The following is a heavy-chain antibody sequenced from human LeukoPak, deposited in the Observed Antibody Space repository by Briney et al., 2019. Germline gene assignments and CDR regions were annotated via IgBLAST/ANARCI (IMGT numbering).Heavy chain of an antibody. CDR2: IYGGDAA. CDR1: GINVSSNY. J-gene: IGHJ4*02. D-gene: IGHD6-13*01. Sequence: GGSLRLSCAASGINVSSNYMTWIRQAPGKGLEWVSLIYGGDAAYYAESVRGRFMISRDNLKNTLFLQMNSLRVEDTAVYYCVTSTGQQFIPYDYWGQGTHATVSS. CDR3: VTSTGQQFIPYDY. V-gene: IGHV3-66*02.